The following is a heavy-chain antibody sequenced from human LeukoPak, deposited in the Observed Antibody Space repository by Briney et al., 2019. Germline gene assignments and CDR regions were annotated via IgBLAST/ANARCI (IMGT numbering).Heavy chain of an antibody. J-gene: IGHJ4*02. V-gene: IGHV3-23*01. Sequence: ETLSLTCTVSGGSISSSSYYWGWIRQPPGKGLEWVSAISGSGGSTYYADSVKGRFTISRDNSKNTLYLQMNSLRAEDTAVYYCAKRYSNFDYWGQGTLVTVSS. CDR3: AKRYSNFDY. CDR1: GGSISSSSYY. D-gene: IGHD4-11*01. CDR2: ISGSGGST.